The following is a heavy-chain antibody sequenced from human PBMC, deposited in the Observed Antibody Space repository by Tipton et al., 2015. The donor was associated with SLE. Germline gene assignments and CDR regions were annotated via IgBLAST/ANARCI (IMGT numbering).Heavy chain of an antibody. CDR1: GGSVSSGSYY. J-gene: IGHJ4*02. Sequence: TLSLTCTVSGGSVSSGSYYWGWIRQPPGKGLEWIGSIYYSGSTYYNPSLKSRVTISVDTSKNQFSLKLTSATAADTAVYYCARGRPSSGFDSWGQGTLVTVSS. CDR2: IYYSGST. V-gene: IGHV4-39*07. CDR3: ARGRPSSGFDS. D-gene: IGHD3-22*01.